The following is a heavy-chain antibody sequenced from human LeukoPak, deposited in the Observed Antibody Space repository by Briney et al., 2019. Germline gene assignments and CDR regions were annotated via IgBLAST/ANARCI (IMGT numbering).Heavy chain of an antibody. V-gene: IGHV6-1*01. Sequence: SQTLSLTCAISGDSVSSNSAAWIWIRQSPSRGLEWLGRTYYRSKWYNGYAVSVKSRITINPDTSKNQFSLHLNSVTPEDTAVYYCVGGPGSLLHWGQGILVTVSS. CDR2: TYYRSKWYN. CDR3: VGGPGSLLH. J-gene: IGHJ4*02. CDR1: GDSVSSNSAA.